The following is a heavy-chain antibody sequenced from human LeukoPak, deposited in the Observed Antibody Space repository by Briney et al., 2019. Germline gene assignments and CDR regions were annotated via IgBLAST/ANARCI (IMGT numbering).Heavy chain of an antibody. CDR2: VSHEGSSK. V-gene: IGHV3-30*18. CDR1: GYPFSGSD. D-gene: IGHD6-19*01. CDR3: AKTAGGWPRFFDH. J-gene: IGHJ4*02. Sequence: GGSLRLSCAASGYPFSGSDIHWVRQAPGKGLEWVAFVSHEGSSKFYAESVKGRFGISRDNSKSTTYLQMNGLRADDTAVYYCAKTAGGWPRFFDHWGQGTLVAVSS.